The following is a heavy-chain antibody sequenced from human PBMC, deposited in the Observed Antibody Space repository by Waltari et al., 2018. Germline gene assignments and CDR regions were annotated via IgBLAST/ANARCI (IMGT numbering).Heavy chain of an antibody. V-gene: IGHV3-9*01. J-gene: IGHJ4*02. Sequence: EVQLVESVGGLVQPGRSLRLSCAASGFTFDDYAMHWVRQAPGKGLEWVSGISWNSGSIGYADSVKGRFTISRDNAKNSLYLQMNSLRAEDTALYYCAKAMGYDSSGYYADYWGQGTLVTVSS. D-gene: IGHD3-22*01. CDR1: GFTFDDYA. CDR3: AKAMGYDSSGYYADY. CDR2: ISWNSGSI.